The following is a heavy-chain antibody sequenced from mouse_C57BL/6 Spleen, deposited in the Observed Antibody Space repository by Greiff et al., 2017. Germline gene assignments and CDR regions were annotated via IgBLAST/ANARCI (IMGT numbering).Heavy chain of an antibody. J-gene: IGHJ2*01. D-gene: IGHD2-2*01. CDR1: GYTFTSYW. CDR3: ARGGYTDY. V-gene: IGHV1-52*01. Sequence: VQLQLSGAELVRPGSSVKLSSKASGYTFTSYWMHWVKQRPIQGFEWSGNIDPSDSETHYSQKFRDKGTLTVDKSCSTAYMQLSSLTSEDSAVYYCARGGYTDYWGQGTTLTVSS. CDR2: IDPSDSET.